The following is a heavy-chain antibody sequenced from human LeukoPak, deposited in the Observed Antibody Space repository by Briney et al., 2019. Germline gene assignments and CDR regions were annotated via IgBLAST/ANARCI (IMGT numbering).Heavy chain of an antibody. V-gene: IGHV1-8*01. CDR1: GYTFTSYD. D-gene: IGHD5-18*01. CDR2: MNPNSGNT. CDR3: ARSVRDTTFLRY. J-gene: IGHJ4*02. Sequence: ASVKVSCKASGYTFTSYDINWVRPATGQGLEWMGWMNPNSGNTDYAQKFQGRVTMTRNTSISTAYMELSSLRSEDTAVYYCARSVRDTTFLRYWGQGTLVTVSS.